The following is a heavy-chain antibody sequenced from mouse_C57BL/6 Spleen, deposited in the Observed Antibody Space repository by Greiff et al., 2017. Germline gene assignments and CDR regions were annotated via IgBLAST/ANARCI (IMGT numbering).Heavy chain of an antibody. CDR2: ISYDGSN. CDR3: ARDGYSQAMDY. V-gene: IGHV3-6*01. Sequence: EVQLQESGPGLVKPSQSLSLTCSVTGYSITSGYYWNWIRQFPGNKLEWMGYISYDGSNNYNPSLKNRISITRDTSKNQFFLKLNSVTTEDTATYYCARDGYSQAMDYWGQGTSVTVSS. D-gene: IGHD1-2*01. J-gene: IGHJ4*01. CDR1: GYSITSGYY.